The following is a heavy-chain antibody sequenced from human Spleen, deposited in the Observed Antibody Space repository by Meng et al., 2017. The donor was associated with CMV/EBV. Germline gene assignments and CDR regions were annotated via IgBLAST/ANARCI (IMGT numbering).Heavy chain of an antibody. CDR2: VSPNSGNT. V-gene: IGHV1-8*01. CDR1: GDTLNHYD. Sequence: KVCCRDSGDTLNHYDINWVRQAPGQGLGWVGWVSPNSGNTAYAQSFQGRVTMTRDTSTSTVYMDLSSLRSEDTAVYYCARGYNWLDPWGPGTLVTVSS. CDR3: ARGYNWLDP. J-gene: IGHJ5*02.